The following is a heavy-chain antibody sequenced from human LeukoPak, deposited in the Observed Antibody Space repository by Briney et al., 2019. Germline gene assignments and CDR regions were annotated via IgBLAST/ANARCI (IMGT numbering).Heavy chain of an antibody. V-gene: IGHV1-8*01. J-gene: IGHJ4*02. CDR1: GYTFTSYD. Sequence: ASVKVSCKASGYTFTSYDINWVRQATGQGLEWMGWMNPNSGNTGYVQKFQGRVTMTRNTSISTAYMELSSLRSDDTAVYYCARDGSPLRGSSWPFDYWGQGTLVTVSS. CDR2: MNPNSGNT. D-gene: IGHD6-13*01. CDR3: ARDGSPLRGSSWPFDY.